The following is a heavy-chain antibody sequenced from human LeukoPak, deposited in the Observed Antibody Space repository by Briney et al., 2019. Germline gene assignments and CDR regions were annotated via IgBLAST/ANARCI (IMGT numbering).Heavy chain of an antibody. CDR2: INHSGST. CDR1: GGSFSGYY. D-gene: IGHD2-2*01. V-gene: IGHV4-34*01. CDR3: ARAQGYCSSTSCNHYHYYYMDV. Sequence: PSETLSLTCAVYGGSFSGYYWSWIRQPPGKGLEWIGEINHSGSTDYNPSLKSRVTISVDTSKNQFSLKLSSVTAADTAVYYCARAQGYCSSTSCNHYHYYYMDVWGKGTTVTVSS. J-gene: IGHJ6*03.